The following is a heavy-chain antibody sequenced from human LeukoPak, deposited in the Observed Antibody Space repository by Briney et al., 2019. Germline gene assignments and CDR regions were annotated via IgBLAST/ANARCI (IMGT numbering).Heavy chain of an antibody. J-gene: IGHJ5*02. CDR1: GGSISSGGYS. CDR2: IYHSGST. CDR3: ARDNYYGSGSYYLWFDP. D-gene: IGHD3-10*01. V-gene: IGHV4-30-2*01. Sequence: SQTLSLTCAVSGGSISSGGYSWSWIRQPPGKGLKWIGYIYHSGSTYYNPSLKSRVTISVDRSKNQFSLKLSSVTAADTAVYYCARDNYYGSGSYYLWFDPWGQGTLVTVSS.